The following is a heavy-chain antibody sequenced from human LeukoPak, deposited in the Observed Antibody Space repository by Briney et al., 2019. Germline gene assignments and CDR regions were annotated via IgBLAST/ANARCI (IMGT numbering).Heavy chain of an antibody. V-gene: IGHV3-30*03. CDR3: AYSSSWYYFDY. D-gene: IGHD6-13*01. CDR1: GFTFSSHG. CDR2: ISYDGSNK. Sequence: GGSLRLSCAASGFTFSSHGMHWVRQAPGKGLEWVAVISYDGSNKYYADSVKGRFTISRDNSKNTLYLQMNSLRAEDTAVYYCAYSSSWYYFDYWGQGTLVTVSS. J-gene: IGHJ4*02.